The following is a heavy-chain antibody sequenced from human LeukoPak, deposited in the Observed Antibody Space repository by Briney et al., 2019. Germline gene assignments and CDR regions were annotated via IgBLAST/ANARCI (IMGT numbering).Heavy chain of an antibody. V-gene: IGHV3-15*04. CDR3: TTEARLRYCSGGSCSPRYYYGMDV. Sequence: GGSLRLSCAASGFTFSSYAMSWVRQAPGKGLEWVGRIESKTDGGTTDYAAPVKGRFTISRDDSKNTLYLQMNSLKTEDTAVYYCTTEARLRYCSGGSCSPRYYYGMDVWGQGTTVTVSS. CDR2: IESKTDGGTT. D-gene: IGHD2-15*01. CDR1: GFTFSSYA. J-gene: IGHJ6*02.